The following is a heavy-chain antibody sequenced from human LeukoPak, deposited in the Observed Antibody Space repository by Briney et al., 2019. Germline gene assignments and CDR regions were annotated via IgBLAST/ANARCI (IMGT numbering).Heavy chain of an antibody. Sequence: PGGSLRLSCAASGFTVSSTYMSWVRQAPGKGLECVSVLHSGGSTYYADSVRGRFTISRDISKNTLYLQMNSLRVEDTAVYYCAKDLHNWGFDYWGQGILVTVSS. CDR1: GFTVSSTY. J-gene: IGHJ4*02. V-gene: IGHV3-53*01. D-gene: IGHD7-27*01. CDR2: LHSGGST. CDR3: AKDLHNWGFDY.